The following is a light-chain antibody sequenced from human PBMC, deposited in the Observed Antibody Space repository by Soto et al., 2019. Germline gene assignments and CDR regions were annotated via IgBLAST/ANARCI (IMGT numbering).Light chain of an antibody. CDR1: QDISNF. CDR2: AAS. V-gene: IGKV1-27*01. Sequence: DIPMTQSPSSLSASVGDRVTITCRASQDISNFLAWYQQKPGKVPRLLIGAASTLQSGVPSRFSASGSGTDFTLTISRLQPEDVGSYYCQRYDNPPLTFGGGTKVEIK. J-gene: IGKJ4*01. CDR3: QRYDNPPLT.